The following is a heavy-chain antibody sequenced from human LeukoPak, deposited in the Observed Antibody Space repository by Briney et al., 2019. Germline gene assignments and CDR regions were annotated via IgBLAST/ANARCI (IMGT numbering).Heavy chain of an antibody. V-gene: IGHV4-39*01. D-gene: IGHD3-22*01. CDR3: ASKYYYDSSGYYPFDY. CDR2: IYYSGST. Sequence: SETLSLTCTVSGNSISSYYWSWIRQPPGKGLEWIGSIYYSGSTYYNPSLKSRVTISVDTSKNQFSLKLSSVTAADTAVYYCASKYYYDSSGYYPFDYWGQGTLVTVSS. CDR1: GNSISSYY. J-gene: IGHJ4*02.